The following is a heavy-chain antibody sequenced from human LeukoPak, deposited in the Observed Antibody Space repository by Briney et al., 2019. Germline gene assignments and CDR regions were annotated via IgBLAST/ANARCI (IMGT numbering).Heavy chain of an antibody. J-gene: IGHJ4*02. D-gene: IGHD3-10*01. CDR2: IIPILGIA. V-gene: IGHV1-69*04. CDR3: ARDQVVRGVIISSF. CDR1: GGTFSSYA. Sequence: GASVKVSCKASGGTFSSYAISWVRQAPGQGLEWMGRIIPILGIANYAQKFQGRVTITADKSTSTAYMELSSLRSEDTAVYYCARDQVVRGVIISSFWGQGTLVTVSS.